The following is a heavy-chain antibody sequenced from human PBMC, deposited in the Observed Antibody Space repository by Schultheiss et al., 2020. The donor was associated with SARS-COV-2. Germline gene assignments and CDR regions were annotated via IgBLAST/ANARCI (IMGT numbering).Heavy chain of an antibody. Sequence: GESLKISCAASGFTFSNYAMHWVRQAPGKGLEWVAVIWYDGSNKYYADSVKGRFTISRDNSKNTLYLQMNSLRAEDTAVYYCARDSRVGRPGGVLDYWGQGTLVTVSS. CDR2: IWYDGSNK. CDR1: GFTFSNYA. J-gene: IGHJ4*02. D-gene: IGHD3-10*01. V-gene: IGHV3-33*08. CDR3: ARDSRVGRPGGVLDY.